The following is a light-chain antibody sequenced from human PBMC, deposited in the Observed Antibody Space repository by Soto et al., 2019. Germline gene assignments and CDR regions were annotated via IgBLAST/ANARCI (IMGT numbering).Light chain of an antibody. V-gene: IGKV3-20*01. J-gene: IGKJ4*01. Sequence: EIVLTQSPGTLSLSPGERATLSCRASQSVTSSSLAWYQLKPGQAPRPLIYGASSRATGIPDSFSGSGSGTVFTLTISRLETEDFAVYYCQQYGSSPLTFGGGTKVEIK. CDR1: QSVTSSS. CDR3: QQYGSSPLT. CDR2: GAS.